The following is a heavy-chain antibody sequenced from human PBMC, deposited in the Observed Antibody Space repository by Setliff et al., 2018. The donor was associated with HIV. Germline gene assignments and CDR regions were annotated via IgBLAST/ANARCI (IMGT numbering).Heavy chain of an antibody. V-gene: IGHV4-34*01. CDR2: INHSGRT. J-gene: IGHJ6*02. Sequence: ASETLSLTCAVYGGSFSGYCWSWIRQPPGKGLEWIGEINHSGRTKYNPSLKSRVTTSVDTSKNQFSLRLSSVTAADTAVYYCAGFGELLDYYYGMDVWGQGTTVTAP. CDR1: GGSFSGYC. CDR3: AGFGELLDYYYGMDV. D-gene: IGHD3-10*01.